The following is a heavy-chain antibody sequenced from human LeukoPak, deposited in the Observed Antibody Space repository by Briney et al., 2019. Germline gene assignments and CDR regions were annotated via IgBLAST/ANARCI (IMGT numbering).Heavy chain of an antibody. V-gene: IGHV4-39*01. Sequence: PSETLPLTCTVSGASVSSTTYNWGWIRQPPGKGLEWIGSIYHSGSTYHNPSLKSRVTISVDTTKNQFSLKLRSVTAADTAVYYCASQPYYDNSGYYFYWGQGTLVTVSS. CDR3: ASQPYYDNSGYYFY. CDR2: IYHSGST. CDR1: GASVSSTTYN. D-gene: IGHD3-22*01. J-gene: IGHJ4*02.